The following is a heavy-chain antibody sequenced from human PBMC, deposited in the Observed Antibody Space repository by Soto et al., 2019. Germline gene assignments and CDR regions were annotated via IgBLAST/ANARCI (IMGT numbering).Heavy chain of an antibody. J-gene: IGHJ4*02. V-gene: IGHV1-8*01. CDR3: ARGGTAGVDY. D-gene: IGHD1-26*01. CDR2: MQPSSGRT. Sequence: QVQLVQSGAEVREPGASVKVSRKASGYSFTSLDINWVRQTTGQGLEWMGWMQPSSGRTGYAQKFQGRVTMTRDTSINTAYMELSSLTSDDTAFYYCARGGTAGVDYWGQGTLVTVSS. CDR1: GYSFTSLD.